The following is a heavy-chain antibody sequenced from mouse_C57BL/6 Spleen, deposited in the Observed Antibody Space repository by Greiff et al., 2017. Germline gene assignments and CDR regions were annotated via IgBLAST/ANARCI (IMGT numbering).Heavy chain of an antibody. D-gene: IGHD2-13*01. Sequence: QVQLQQSGAELVRPGASVTLSCKASGYTFTDYEMHWVKQTPVQGLEWLGAIDPETGGTAYNQKFKGKAIMTADKSSSTAYMELRSLTSEDSAVYYCTRLSHGDYPFDYWGQGTTLTVSS. CDR3: TRLSHGDYPFDY. CDR1: GYTFTDYE. CDR2: IDPETGGT. V-gene: IGHV1-15*01. J-gene: IGHJ2*01.